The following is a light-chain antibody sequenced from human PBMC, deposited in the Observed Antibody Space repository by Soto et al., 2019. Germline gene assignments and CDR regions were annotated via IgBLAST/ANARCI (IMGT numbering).Light chain of an antibody. Sequence: QSALTQPPSASGSPGQSVTISCTGTSSDVGGYNYVSWYQQHPGKAPRLMIYEVTKRPSGVPDRFSGSKSGNTASLTVSGLQAEDEADYYCSSYAGTNNDYVFGGGTQLTVL. CDR2: EVT. J-gene: IGLJ7*01. CDR3: SSYAGTNNDYV. CDR1: SSDVGGYNY. V-gene: IGLV2-8*01.